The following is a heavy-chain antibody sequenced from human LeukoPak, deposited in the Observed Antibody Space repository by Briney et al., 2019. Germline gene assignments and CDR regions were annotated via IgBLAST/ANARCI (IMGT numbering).Heavy chain of an antibody. CDR1: GLTFSSYS. J-gene: IGHJ3*02. CDR3: AKARSGVSWAFDI. Sequence: PGGSLRLSCAASGLTFSSYSMNWVRQAPGKGLEWVAFMRYDGMNEYYADSVKGRFTISRDNSKNTLYPQMNSLRPEDTAAYFCAKARSGVSWAFDIWGQGTMVTVS. V-gene: IGHV3-30*02. D-gene: IGHD3-10*01. CDR2: MRYDGMNE.